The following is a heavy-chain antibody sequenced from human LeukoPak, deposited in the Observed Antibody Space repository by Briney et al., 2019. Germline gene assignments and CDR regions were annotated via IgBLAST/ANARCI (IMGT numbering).Heavy chain of an antibody. CDR3: ATGPRNMNSYYYYMDV. D-gene: IGHD1-14*01. CDR1: GGPFSGYY. J-gene: IGHJ6*03. Sequence: SETLSLTCGVDGGPFSGYYWSWIRQPPGKGLEWIGEINHSGSTNYNPSLKSRVTISLDTSRNQFSLKLSSVTAADTAVYYCATGPRNMNSYYYYMDVWGKGTTVTVSS. CDR2: INHSGST. V-gene: IGHV4-34*01.